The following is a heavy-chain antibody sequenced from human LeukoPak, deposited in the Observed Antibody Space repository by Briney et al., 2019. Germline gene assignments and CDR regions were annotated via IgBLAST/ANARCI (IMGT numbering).Heavy chain of an antibody. CDR2: INPNSGGT. Sequence: ASVKVSCKASGYTFTSYYMHWVRQAPGQGLEWMGWINPNSGGTNYAQKFQGRVTMTRDTSISTAYMELSRLRSDDTAVYYCARDRGIVVVPAAMTHNWFDPWGQGTLVTVSS. D-gene: IGHD2-2*01. J-gene: IGHJ5*02. V-gene: IGHV1-2*02. CDR3: ARDRGIVVVPAAMTHNWFDP. CDR1: GYTFTSYY.